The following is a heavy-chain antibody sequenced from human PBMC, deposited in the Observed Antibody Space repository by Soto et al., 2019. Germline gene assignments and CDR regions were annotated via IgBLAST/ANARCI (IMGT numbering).Heavy chain of an antibody. D-gene: IGHD2-15*01. V-gene: IGHV1-69*01. J-gene: IGHJ6*02. CDR2: IIPIFGTA. CDR1: GGTFSSYA. Sequence: QVQLVQSGAEVKKPGSSVKVSCKASGGTFSSYAISWVRQAPGQGLEWMGGIIPIFGTANYAQKFQGRVTITADESTSTAYMGLSSLRSEDTAVYYCARNLIDYSSYYYYYGMDVWGQGTTVTVSS. CDR3: ARNLIDYSSYYYYYGMDV.